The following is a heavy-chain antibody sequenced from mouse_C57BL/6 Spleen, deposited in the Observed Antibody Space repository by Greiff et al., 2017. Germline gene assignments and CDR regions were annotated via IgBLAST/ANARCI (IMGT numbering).Heavy chain of an antibody. Sequence: QVQLKESGPGILQPSQTLSLTCSFSGFSLSTFGMGVGWIRQPSGKGLEWLAHIWWDDDKYYNPALKSRLTISKATSQNQVFRKIAKVDTGDTATDYCARIGDGSSYDYAMDYWGQGTSVTVSS. V-gene: IGHV8-8*01. CDR1: GFSLSTFGMG. J-gene: IGHJ4*01. CDR2: IWWDDDK. CDR3: ARIGDGSSYDYAMDY. D-gene: IGHD1-1*01.